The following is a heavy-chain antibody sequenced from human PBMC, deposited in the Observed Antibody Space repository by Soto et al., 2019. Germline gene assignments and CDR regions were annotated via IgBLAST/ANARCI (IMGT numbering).Heavy chain of an antibody. CDR1: GDSISISSYY. CDR2: IHYSGST. D-gene: IGHD2-15*01. J-gene: IGHJ4*02. CDR3: ASTKDETLYFDY. V-gene: IGHV4-39*01. Sequence: QLQLQESGPGLVKPSXTLSLTCSVSGDSISISSYYWGWVRQPPGQGLEWIGSIHYSGSTHYNPSLQSRVTISGDASTKQCSLKLGSVTAADTAMYYCASTKDETLYFDYWGQGNLVTVSS.